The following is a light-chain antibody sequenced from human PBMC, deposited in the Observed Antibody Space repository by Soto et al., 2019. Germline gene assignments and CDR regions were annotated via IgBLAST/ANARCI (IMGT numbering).Light chain of an antibody. V-gene: IGKV1-9*01. CDR1: QGISSS. J-gene: IGKJ3*01. CDR3: QQLNTYPLT. Sequence: IPLTQSPSSLSASVGDRVTITCRASQGISSSLAWYQQKPGTAPKLLIYAASTLQSGVPSRFSGSGSGTDFSLTISSLQPEDFATYFCQQLNTYPLTFGPGTKVDIK. CDR2: AAS.